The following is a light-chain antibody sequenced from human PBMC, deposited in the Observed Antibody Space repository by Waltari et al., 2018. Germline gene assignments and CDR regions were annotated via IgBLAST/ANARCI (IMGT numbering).Light chain of an antibody. CDR3: QVWHADIDPGV. CDR2: YDS. J-gene: IGLJ1*01. V-gene: IGLV3-21*04. Sequence: SYVLTQPHAVSVAPGETASITCGGDNIGRYSGHWYQQKPGQAPGLVIFYDSDRPSGIPARFSGSNSGNTATLTITSVEAGDEARYYCQVWHADIDPGVFGTGTEVTVL. CDR1: NIGRYS.